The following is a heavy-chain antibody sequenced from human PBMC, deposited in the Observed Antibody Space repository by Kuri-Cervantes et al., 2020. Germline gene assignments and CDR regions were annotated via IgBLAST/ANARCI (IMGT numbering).Heavy chain of an antibody. J-gene: IGHJ4*02. V-gene: IGHV3-53*05. CDR2: IYSGGST. CDR3: AKDLEWELLGYFDY. Sequence: GGSLRLSCAASGFTVSSNYMSWVRQAPGKGLEWVSVIYSGGSTYYADSVKGRFTISRDNAKNSLYLQMNGLRAEDTALYYCAKDLEWELLGYFDYWGQGTLVTVSS. CDR1: GFTVSSNY. D-gene: IGHD1-26*01.